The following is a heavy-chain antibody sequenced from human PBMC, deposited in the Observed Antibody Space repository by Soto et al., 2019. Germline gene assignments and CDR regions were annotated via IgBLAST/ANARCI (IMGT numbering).Heavy chain of an antibody. CDR3: TKALYCSGTSCYSGGDTFHI. CDR1: GFTFSTYA. Sequence: GGSLRLSCAASGFTFSTYAMNWVRQAPGKGLEWVSNIGGSGRNTYYAESVKGRFTISRDNLKSTVHLQMNSLRAEDTAVYYCTKALYCSGTSCYSGGDTFHIWGQGTMVTVSS. D-gene: IGHD2-2*01. V-gene: IGHV3-23*01. J-gene: IGHJ3*02. CDR2: IGGSGRNT.